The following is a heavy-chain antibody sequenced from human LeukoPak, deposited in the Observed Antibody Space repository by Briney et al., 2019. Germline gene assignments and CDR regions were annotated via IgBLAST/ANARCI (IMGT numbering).Heavy chain of an antibody. CDR2: IWYDGSNK. J-gene: IGHJ4*02. CDR1: GFTFSSYG. CDR3: ARELELSYFDY. V-gene: IGHV3-33*01. D-gene: IGHD1-7*01. Sequence: GGSLRLSCAASGFTFSSYGMHWVRQAPGKGLEWMAVIWYDGSNKYYADSVKGRFTISRDNSKNTLYLQMNSLRAEDTAVYYCARELELSYFDYWGQGTLVTVSS.